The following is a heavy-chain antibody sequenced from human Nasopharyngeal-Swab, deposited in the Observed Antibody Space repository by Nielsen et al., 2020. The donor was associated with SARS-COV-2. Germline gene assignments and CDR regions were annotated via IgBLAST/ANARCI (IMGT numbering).Heavy chain of an antibody. CDR1: GYTFTSYA. Sequence: ASVKVSCKASGYTFTSYAMHWVRQAPGQRLEWMGWINAGNGNTKYSQKFQGRVTITRDTSASTAYMELSSLRSEDTAVYYCARGNNWSSIGGHFDYWGQGTLVTVSS. D-gene: IGHD1-1*01. V-gene: IGHV1-3*01. CDR3: ARGNNWSSIGGHFDY. J-gene: IGHJ4*02. CDR2: INAGNGNT.